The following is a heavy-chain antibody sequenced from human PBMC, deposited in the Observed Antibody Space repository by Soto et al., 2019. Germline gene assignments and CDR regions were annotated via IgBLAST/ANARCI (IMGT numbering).Heavy chain of an antibody. Sequence: VASVKVSCKASGYTFTSYYMHWVRQAPGQGLEWMGIINPSGGSTSYAQKFQGRVTMTRDTSTSTVYMELSSLRSEDTAVYYCARERVVVVAARYYGIDVWGQGTTVTVSS. CDR3: ARERVVVVAARYYGIDV. V-gene: IGHV1-46*01. J-gene: IGHJ6*02. CDR1: GYTFTSYY. CDR2: INPSGGST. D-gene: IGHD2-15*01.